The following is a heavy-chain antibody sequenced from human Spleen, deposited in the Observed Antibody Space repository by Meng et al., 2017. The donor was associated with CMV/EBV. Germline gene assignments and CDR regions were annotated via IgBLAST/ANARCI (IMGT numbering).Heavy chain of an antibody. J-gene: IGHJ4*02. CDR3: ATYSRAPAALLAYFNY. Sequence: FSFHTYAMHWVRQAPGKRPEWVAVISYDGNNKHYADFVKGRFAVSRDNHKNILYLQMNGLRTEDTAVYYCATYSRAPAALLAYFNYWGLGTLVTVSS. D-gene: IGHD2-2*02. CDR2: ISYDGNNK. CDR1: FSFHTYA. V-gene: IGHV3-30*09.